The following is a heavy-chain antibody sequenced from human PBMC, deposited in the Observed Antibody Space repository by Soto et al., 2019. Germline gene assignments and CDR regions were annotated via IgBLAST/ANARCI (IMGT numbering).Heavy chain of an antibody. J-gene: IGHJ5*02. CDR2: INPSGGST. Sequence: WMGIINPSGGSTSYAQNFQGRVPMTRDTSTSTVYMELSSLRSEDTAVYYCARDRLRYFDWSPGPHWFDPWGQGTLVTVS. V-gene: IGHV1-46*01. CDR3: ARDRLRYFDWSPGPHWFDP. D-gene: IGHD3-9*01.